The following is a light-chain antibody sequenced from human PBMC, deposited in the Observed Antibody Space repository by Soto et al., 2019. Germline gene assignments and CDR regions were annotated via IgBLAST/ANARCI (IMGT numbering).Light chain of an antibody. Sequence: ETVMTQSPATLSVSPGERATLSCWASQSVNSTLAWYQQKLGQAPRVLIYGASTRATGIPARFSGSGSETEFILTISSLQSEDSATYYCQHYNTWPWTFGQGTKVEIK. CDR2: GAS. J-gene: IGKJ1*01. CDR3: QHYNTWPWT. CDR1: QSVNST. V-gene: IGKV3-15*01.